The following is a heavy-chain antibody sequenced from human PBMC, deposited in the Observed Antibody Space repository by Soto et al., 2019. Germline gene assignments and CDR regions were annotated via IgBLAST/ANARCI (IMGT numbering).Heavy chain of an antibody. CDR3: ARDLGHTYYYDSSGPINMGFQH. CDR1: GFTFSSYS. D-gene: IGHD3-22*01. J-gene: IGHJ1*01. V-gene: IGHV3-21*01. Sequence: EVQLVESGGGLVKPGGSLRLSCAASGFTFSSYSMNWVRQAPGKGLEWVSSISSSSSYIYYADSVKGRFTISRDNAKNSLYLQMNSLRAEDTAVYYCARDLGHTYYYDSSGPINMGFQHWDQGTLVTVSS. CDR2: ISSSSSYI.